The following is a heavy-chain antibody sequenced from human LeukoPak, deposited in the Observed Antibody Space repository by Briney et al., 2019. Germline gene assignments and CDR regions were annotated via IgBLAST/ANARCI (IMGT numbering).Heavy chain of an antibody. CDR2: IIPIFGTA. D-gene: IGHD2-2*01. CDR1: GGTFISYA. Sequence: SVKVSCKASGGTFISYAISWVRQAPGQGREWMGGIIPIFGTANYAQKFQGRVTITTDESTSTAYMELSSLRSEDTAVYYCASSGIPAAMSPFDYWGQGTLVTVSS. V-gene: IGHV1-69*05. J-gene: IGHJ4*02. CDR3: ASSGIPAAMSPFDY.